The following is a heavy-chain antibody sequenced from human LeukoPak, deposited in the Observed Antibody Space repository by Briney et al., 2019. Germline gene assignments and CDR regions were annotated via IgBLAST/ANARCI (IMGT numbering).Heavy chain of an antibody. CDR1: GYTFTTYA. CDR3: ARDCSGGSCYSKWGVNYYYGMDV. J-gene: IGHJ6*02. D-gene: IGHD2-15*01. V-gene: IGHV1-3*01. CDR2: INAGTAYT. Sequence: GASVKVSCKASGYTFTTYAMHWVRQAPGQRLEWMGWINAGTAYTKYSQKFQGRVTFTRDTSASTAYMELRSLRSDDTAVYYCARDCSGGSCYSKWGVNYYYGMDVWGQGTTVTVSS.